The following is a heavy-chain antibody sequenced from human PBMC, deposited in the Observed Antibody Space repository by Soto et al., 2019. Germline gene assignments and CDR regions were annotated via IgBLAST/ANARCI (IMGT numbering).Heavy chain of an antibody. Sequence: GGSLRLSCAASEFTFSSYWMTWVRQAPGKGLEWVANIEGDGSEKNYVDSVKGRFTVSRDNAKRSLYLQMNRLRVEDTAVYYCVRGLYTGSPHFFYWGQGTLVTVPS. D-gene: IGHD1-1*01. CDR2: IEGDGSEK. CDR3: VRGLYTGSPHFFY. V-gene: IGHV3-7*05. CDR1: EFTFSSYW. J-gene: IGHJ4*02.